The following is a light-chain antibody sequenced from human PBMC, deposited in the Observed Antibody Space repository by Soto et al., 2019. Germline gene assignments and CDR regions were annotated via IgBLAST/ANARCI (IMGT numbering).Light chain of an antibody. V-gene: IGKV3-11*01. CDR2: DAS. CDR1: QSVSSY. Sequence: EIVLTQSPATLSLSPGERATLSCRASQSVSSYLAWYQQKPGQAPRLLIYDASNRATGIPARFSGSGSGTVSTPTSSSLEPDVFAVYYCQQSSNWLTFGGGTKVEIK. CDR3: QQSSNWLT. J-gene: IGKJ4*01.